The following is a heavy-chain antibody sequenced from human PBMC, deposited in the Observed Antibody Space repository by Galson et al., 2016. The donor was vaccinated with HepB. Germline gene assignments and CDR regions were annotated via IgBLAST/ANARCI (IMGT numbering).Heavy chain of an antibody. J-gene: IGHJ4*02. Sequence: PALVKPTQTLTLTCTFSGFSLSTSGMCVSWIRQPPGKALEWLAFIDWDDDKYYSTSLKTRLTISKDTSKKQVVLTMTNMDPVDTPTYYCARIRRLVPDTDDYFDFWGQGTLVTVSS. CDR3: ARIRRLVPDTDDYFDF. D-gene: IGHD1-26*01. CDR1: GFSLSTSGMC. V-gene: IGHV2-70*01. CDR2: IDWDDDK.